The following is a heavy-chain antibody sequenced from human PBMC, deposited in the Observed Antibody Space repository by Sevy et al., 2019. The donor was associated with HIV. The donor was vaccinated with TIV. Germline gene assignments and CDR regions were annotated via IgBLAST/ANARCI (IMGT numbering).Heavy chain of an antibody. J-gene: IGHJ4*02. CDR1: GFLFSSYD. D-gene: IGHD4-17*01. CDR3: ARDLPPSATTVAHFDC. Sequence: GGSLRLSCAASGFLFSSYDMNWVRQAPWKGLEWVSYISNSGSTTQYSDSVRGRFTISRDDAKRSLYLQMNSLRAEDTAVYYCARDLPPSATTVAHFDCWGQGTLVTVSS. V-gene: IGHV3-48*03. CDR2: ISNSGSTT.